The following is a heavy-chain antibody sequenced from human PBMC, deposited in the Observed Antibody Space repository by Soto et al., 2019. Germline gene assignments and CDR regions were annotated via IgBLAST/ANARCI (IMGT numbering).Heavy chain of an antibody. J-gene: IGHJ4*02. V-gene: IGHV4-31*03. CDR1: GGSISNGGYY. CDR2: IYYSGST. D-gene: IGHD3-10*01. Sequence: SETLSLTCTVSGGSISNGGYYWSWIRQHPGKGLEWIGYIYYSGSTYYNPSLKSRVTISVDTSKNQFSLKLSSVTAADTAVYYCARAGFYGSGSYYPLSYWGQGTLVTVSS. CDR3: ARAGFYGSGSYYPLSY.